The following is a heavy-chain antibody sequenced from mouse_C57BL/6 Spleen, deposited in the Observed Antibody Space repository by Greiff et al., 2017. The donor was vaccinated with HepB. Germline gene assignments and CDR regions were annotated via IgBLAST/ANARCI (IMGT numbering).Heavy chain of an antibody. V-gene: IGHV1-19*01. CDR3: ARRTGGGDGHYEWYFDV. D-gene: IGHD2-3*01. J-gene: IGHJ1*03. CDR2: INPYNGGT. Sequence: EVHLVESGPVLVKPGASVKMSCKASGYTFTDYYMNWVKQSQGKSLEWIGVINPYNGGTSYNQKFKGKATLTVDKSSSTAYMGLNSLTSEDSAVYYCARRTGGGDGHYEWYFDVWGTGTTVTVSS. CDR1: GYTFTDYY.